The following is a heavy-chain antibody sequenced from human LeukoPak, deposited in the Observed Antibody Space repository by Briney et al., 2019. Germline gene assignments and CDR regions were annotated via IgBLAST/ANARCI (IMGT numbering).Heavy chain of an antibody. CDR1: GFTFSSYA. CDR2: ISYDGSNK. Sequence: GGSLRLSCAASGFTFSSYAMHWVCHAPGKGLEWVAVISYDGSNKYYADSVKGRFTISRDNSKNTLYLQMNSLRAEYTAVYYCARDVMVRGVNHYYYYGMDVWGQGTTVTVSS. D-gene: IGHD3-10*01. CDR3: ARDVMVRGVNHYYYYGMDV. V-gene: IGHV3-30*04. J-gene: IGHJ6*02.